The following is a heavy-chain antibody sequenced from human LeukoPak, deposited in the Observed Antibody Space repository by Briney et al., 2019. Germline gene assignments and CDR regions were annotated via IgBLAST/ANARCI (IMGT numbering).Heavy chain of an antibody. J-gene: IGHJ4*02. Sequence: SGGSLRLSCAASGFTFSSYRMNWVRQAPGKGLDWVSSISSSHNNIYYADSVKGRFSISRDNAKNSLFLQMNSLRAEDTAVYYCVRDRSPGYFAYWGQGTLVTVSS. CDR3: VRDRSPGYFAY. CDR2: ISSSHNNI. V-gene: IGHV3-21*01. CDR1: GFTFSSYR. D-gene: IGHD3-10*01.